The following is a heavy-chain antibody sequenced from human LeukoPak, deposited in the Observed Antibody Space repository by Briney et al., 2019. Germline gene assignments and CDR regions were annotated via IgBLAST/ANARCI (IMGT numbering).Heavy chain of an antibody. CDR3: ARDTPLRLENWFDP. V-gene: IGHV1-69*13. CDR1: GGTSSSYA. D-gene: IGHD1-1*01. J-gene: IGHJ5*02. CDR2: IITIFGTA. Sequence: ASVKVSGKTSGGTSSSYAISWVRQAPGQGLEWMGGIITIFGTAKYAQKFQGRVTITADESTTTAYMELSSLRSEDTAVYYCARDTPLRLENWFDPWGQGTLVTVSS.